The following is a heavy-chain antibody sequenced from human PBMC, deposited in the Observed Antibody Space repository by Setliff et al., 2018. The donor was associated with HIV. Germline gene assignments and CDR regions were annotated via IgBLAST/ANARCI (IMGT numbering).Heavy chain of an antibody. V-gene: IGHV3-30*02. CDR2: VRHDGSDQ. CDR3: AKAGYSSGWPFFDY. D-gene: IGHD6-19*01. CDR1: GFIFGNYG. J-gene: IGHJ4*02. Sequence: GGSLRLSCAASGFIFGNYGMHWVRQAPGKGLEWVAFVRHDGSDQYYGDSVKGRFTISRDNSKNTLYLQMNSLRAEDTAVYYCAKAGYSSGWPFFDYWGQGTLVTVSS.